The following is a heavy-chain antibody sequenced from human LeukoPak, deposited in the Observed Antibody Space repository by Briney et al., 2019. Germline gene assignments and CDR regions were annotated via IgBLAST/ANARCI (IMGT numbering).Heavy chain of an antibody. CDR3: ARAKASGYSYGYEGWFDP. Sequence: SETLSLTCTVSGGSISSSSYYWGWIRQPPGKGLEWIGSIYYSGSTYYNPSLKSRVTISVDTSKNQFSLKLSSVTAADTAVYYCARAKASGYSYGYEGWFDPWGQGTLVTVSS. CDR2: IYYSGST. CDR1: GGSISSSSYY. J-gene: IGHJ5*02. V-gene: IGHV4-39*01. D-gene: IGHD5-18*01.